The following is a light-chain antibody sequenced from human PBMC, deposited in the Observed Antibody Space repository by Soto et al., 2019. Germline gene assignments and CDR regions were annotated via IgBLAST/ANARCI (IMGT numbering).Light chain of an antibody. CDR3: KQYNNWPPIT. V-gene: IGKV3-15*01. CDR1: QSVSSN. J-gene: IGKJ5*01. Sequence: EIVMTQSPATLSVSPGERATLSCRASQSVSSNLAWYQQKPGQAPRLLIYGASTRATGIPARFSGSGSGTEFTLTISSLQSEDFAVYYCKQYNNWPPITFGQGTRQEIK. CDR2: GAS.